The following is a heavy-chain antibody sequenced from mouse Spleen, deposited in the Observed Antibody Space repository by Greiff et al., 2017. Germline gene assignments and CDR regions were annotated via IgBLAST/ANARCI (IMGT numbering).Heavy chain of an antibody. CDR3: TGTPYYGSSYGFAY. CDR1: GYTFTSYW. Sequence: LQQPGSELVRPGASVKLSCKASGYTFTSYWMHWVKQRPGQGLEWIGNIYPGSGSTNYDEKFKSKATLTVDTSSSTAYMQLSSLTSEDSAVYYCTGTPYYGSSYGFAYWGQGTLVTVSA. J-gene: IGHJ3*01. D-gene: IGHD1-1*01. CDR2: IYPGSGST. V-gene: IGHV1S22*01.